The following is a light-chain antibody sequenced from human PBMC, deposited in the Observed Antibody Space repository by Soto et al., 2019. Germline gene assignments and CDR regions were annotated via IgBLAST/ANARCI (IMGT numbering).Light chain of an antibody. CDR2: DAS. Sequence: IQMPQSPLTLSASVGDRVTIICRASQSLNNDLAWYQQKPGKAPNLLIYDASTLERGVPSRFSGTGSGTEFTRAINSLQPDDFATYYCQQYHRSSITFGQGTRLEIK. J-gene: IGKJ5*01. V-gene: IGKV1-5*02. CDR1: QSLNND. CDR3: QQYHRSSIT.